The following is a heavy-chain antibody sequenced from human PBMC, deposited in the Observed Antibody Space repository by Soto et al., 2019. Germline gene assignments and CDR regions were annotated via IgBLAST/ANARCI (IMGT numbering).Heavy chain of an antibody. CDR3: ARVEFILVVRPPLGTHV. CDR1: GYTFTSYG. Sequence: DSVKVSCKASGYTFTSYGISWVRQAPGQGLEWMGWISAYNGNTNYAQKLQGRVTMTTDTSTSTAYMELRSLRSDDTAVYYCARVEFILVVRPPLGTHVSGQGHTVTLSS. V-gene: IGHV1-18*04. J-gene: IGHJ6*02. CDR2: ISAYNGNT. D-gene: IGHD2-2*01.